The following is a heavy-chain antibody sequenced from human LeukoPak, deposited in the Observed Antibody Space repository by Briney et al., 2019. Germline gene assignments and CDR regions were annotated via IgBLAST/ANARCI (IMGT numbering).Heavy chain of an antibody. D-gene: IGHD2-21*01. CDR2: IGTASYSS. V-gene: IGHV3-64*02. Sequence: PGGSLRLSCAASGFTLNSYVMYWVRQAPGKGLEYVSVIGTASYSSYYADSVKGRFTISRDNSKNTLYLQMASLRADDMAVYYCAREVSDGRAFDIWGQGAMVTVSS. J-gene: IGHJ3*02. CDR1: GFTLNSYV. CDR3: AREVSDGRAFDI.